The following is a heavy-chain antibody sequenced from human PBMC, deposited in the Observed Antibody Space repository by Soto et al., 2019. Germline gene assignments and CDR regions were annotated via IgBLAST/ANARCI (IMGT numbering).Heavy chain of an antibody. Sequence: EVQLLESGGGLIQPGGSLRLSCAASEFTFSSYAMSWVRQAPGKGLEWVSTISGTGGSTYYADSAKGRFTISRDNSNSTLYLQMNSRRAEDPAVSYWAKDEPRLYSSGWFFDHWGQGTLVTVSP. V-gene: IGHV3-23*01. CDR3: AKDEPRLYSSGWFFDH. J-gene: IGHJ4*02. CDR1: EFTFSSYA. D-gene: IGHD6-19*01. CDR2: ISGTGGST.